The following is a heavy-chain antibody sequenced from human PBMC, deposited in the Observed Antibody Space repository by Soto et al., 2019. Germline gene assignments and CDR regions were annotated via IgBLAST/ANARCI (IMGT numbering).Heavy chain of an antibody. V-gene: IGHV3-30*18. J-gene: IGHJ6*02. CDR3: AKDPAGDYGSGSFPYYYYGMDV. CDR2: ISYDGSNK. Sequence: LRLSCAASGFTFSSYGMHWVRQAPGKGLEWVAVISYDGSNKYYADSVKGRFTISRDNSKNTLYLQMNSLRAEDTAVYYCAKDPAGDYGSGSFPYYYYGMDVWGQGTTVTVSS. D-gene: IGHD3-10*01. CDR1: GFTFSSYG.